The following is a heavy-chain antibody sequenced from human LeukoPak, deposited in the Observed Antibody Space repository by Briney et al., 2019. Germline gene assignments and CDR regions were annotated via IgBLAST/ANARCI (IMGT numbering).Heavy chain of an antibody. D-gene: IGHD3-10*01. CDR1: GGSISSGDYY. CDR3: ARVKALRVRGVLMSDYFDY. V-gene: IGHV4-61*08. CDR2: TYYTGRT. Sequence: PSQTLSLTCTVSGGSISSGDYYWSWIRQPPGKGLEWIGHTYYTGRTNYNPSLNSRVTISVDTSKNQFSLKMTSVTAADTAVYYCARVKALRVRGVLMSDYFDYWGQGSLVTVSS. J-gene: IGHJ4*02.